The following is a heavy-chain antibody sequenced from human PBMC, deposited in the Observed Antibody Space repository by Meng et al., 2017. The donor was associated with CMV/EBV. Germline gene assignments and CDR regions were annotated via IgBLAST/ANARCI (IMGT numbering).Heavy chain of an antibody. J-gene: IGHJ5*02. V-gene: IGHV1-46*01. D-gene: IGHD6-13*01. CDR1: GYTITSYY. CDR3: ARDFRPTYSSSWYHWFDP. Sequence: ASVKVSCKASGYTITSYYMHWVRQAPGQGLEWMGIINPSGGSTSYAQKFQGRVTMTRDTSTSTVYMELSSLRSEDTAVYYCARDFRPTYSSSWYHWFDPWGQGTLVTVSS. CDR2: INPSGGST.